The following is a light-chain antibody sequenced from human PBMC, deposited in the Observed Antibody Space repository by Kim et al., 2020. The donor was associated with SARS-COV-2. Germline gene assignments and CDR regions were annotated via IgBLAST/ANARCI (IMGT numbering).Light chain of an antibody. CDR1: SSKIGSNT. CDR2: SNN. J-gene: IGLJ3*02. Sequence: GQRVTISCSGSSSKIGSNTVNWYQQLPGTAPKLLIYSNNQRPSGVPDRFSGSKSGTSGSLAISGLQSEDEADYYCAAWDDSLNGWVFGGGTQLTVL. CDR3: AAWDDSLNGWV. V-gene: IGLV1-44*01.